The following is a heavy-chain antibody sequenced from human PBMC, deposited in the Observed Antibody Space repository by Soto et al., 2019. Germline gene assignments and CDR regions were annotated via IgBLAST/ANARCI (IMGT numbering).Heavy chain of an antibody. CDR1: GFTFSSYA. CDR2: ISYDGSNK. Sequence: QVQLVESGGGVVQPGRSLRLSCAASGFTFSSYAMHWVRQAPGKGLEWVAVISYDGSNKYYADSVKGRFTISRDNSKNTLYLQMNSLRAEDTAVYYCARGSVVVVTALFDDWSQGTLVTVSS. CDR3: ARGSVVVVTALFDD. J-gene: IGHJ4*02. D-gene: IGHD2-21*02. V-gene: IGHV3-30-3*01.